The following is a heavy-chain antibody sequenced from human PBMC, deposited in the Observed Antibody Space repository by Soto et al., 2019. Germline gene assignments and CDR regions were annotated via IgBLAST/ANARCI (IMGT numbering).Heavy chain of an antibody. Sequence: QVQLVESGGXXXQIGRSLRLSCAASGFTFSXYGMHWVRQAPGKGLEWVAVILYDGSNKYYEDSVKCRFTISRDNSKNTLYLQMNSLRAEDTAGYYCWFGRDDGMDVWGQETTVTVSS. V-gene: IGHV3-30*03. CDR3: WFGRDDGMDV. J-gene: IGHJ6*02. D-gene: IGHD3-10*01. CDR2: ILYDGSNK. CDR1: GFTFSXYG.